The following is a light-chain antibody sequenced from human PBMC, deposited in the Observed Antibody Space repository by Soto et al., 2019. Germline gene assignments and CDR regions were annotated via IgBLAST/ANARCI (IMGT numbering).Light chain of an antibody. V-gene: IGKV3-20*01. Sequence: EIRFPQSPRTLSVSPGESATLSCRARQSVSSGYLAWYQQKPGQAPRLLIYGASSRASGIPDRFSGSGSGTDFTLTISRLEPEDSAVYYCQQCGSSPPWTFGQGTKVDIK. J-gene: IGKJ1*01. CDR2: GAS. CDR3: QQCGSSPPWT. CDR1: QSVSSGY.